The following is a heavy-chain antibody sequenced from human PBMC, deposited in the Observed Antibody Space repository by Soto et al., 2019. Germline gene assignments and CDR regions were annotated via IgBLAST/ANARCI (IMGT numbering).Heavy chain of an antibody. CDR3: AKDARWADYIWGSYRQRGIDY. CDR1: GFTFSSYC. J-gene: IGHJ4*02. Sequence: PGGSLRLSCAASGFTFSSYCMSWVRQAPGKGLEWVSNIKRGGGSTYYADSVKGRFTISRDNSKNTLYLQMNSLRAEDTAVYYCAKDARWADYIWGSYRQRGIDYWGQGTLVTVSS. D-gene: IGHD3-16*02. V-gene: IGHV3-23*01. CDR2: IKRGGGST.